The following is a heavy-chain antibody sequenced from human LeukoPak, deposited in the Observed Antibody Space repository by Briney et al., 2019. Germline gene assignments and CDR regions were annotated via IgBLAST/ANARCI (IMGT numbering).Heavy chain of an antibody. Sequence: PSETLSLTCTVSGGSLSSGGYYWSWLRQHPGTGLEWLGYIYYSGSTYYNPSLKSRVTISVDTSKNQFSLKLSSVTAADTAVYYCARDDSSGYPYYYYGMDVWGQGTTVTVSS. CDR2: IYYSGST. CDR1: GGSLSSGGYY. J-gene: IGHJ6*02. D-gene: IGHD3-22*01. CDR3: ARDDSSGYPYYYYGMDV. V-gene: IGHV4-31*03.